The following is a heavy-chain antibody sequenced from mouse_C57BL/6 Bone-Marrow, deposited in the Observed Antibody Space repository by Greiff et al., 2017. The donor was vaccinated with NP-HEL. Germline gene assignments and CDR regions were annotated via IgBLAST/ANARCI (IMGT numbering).Heavy chain of an antibody. J-gene: IGHJ3*01. D-gene: IGHD1-1*01. CDR3: ARSELLRYGFAY. CDR1: GYTFSDYN. Sequence: EVMLQQSGPELVKSGASVKMFCMASGYTFSDYNMLWVKQSYGKSLEWIGYINPNNGGTSYNQKFKGKATLTVNKSSSTAYMELRSLTSEDSAVYYCARSELLRYGFAYWGQGTLVTVSA. V-gene: IGHV1-22*01. CDR2: INPNNGGT.